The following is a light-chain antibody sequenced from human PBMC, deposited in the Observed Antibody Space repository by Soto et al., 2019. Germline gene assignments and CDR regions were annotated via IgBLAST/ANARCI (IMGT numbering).Light chain of an antibody. CDR2: AAS. CDR3: QQANSFPLT. J-gene: IGKJ4*01. V-gene: IGKV1-39*01. Sequence: DIQMTQSPSSLSASVGDRVTITCRASQSISSYLNWYQQKPGKAPKLLIYAASSLQSGVPSRFSGSGSGTDFTLTISSLRPEDFATYYCQQANSFPLTFGGGTKVDVK. CDR1: QSISSY.